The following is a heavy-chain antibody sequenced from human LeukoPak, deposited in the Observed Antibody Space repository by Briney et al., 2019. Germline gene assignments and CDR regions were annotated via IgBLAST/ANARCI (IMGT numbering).Heavy chain of an antibody. J-gene: IGHJ3*02. D-gene: IGHD4-23*01. Sequence: ASVKVSCKASGYTFTSYYMHWVRQAPGQGLEWMGWINPNSGGTNYAQKFQGWVTMTRDTSISTAYMELSRLRSDDTAVYYCARVGREYGYGGNSEGAFDIWGQGTMVTVSS. CDR3: ARVGREYGYGGNSEGAFDI. CDR2: INPNSGGT. V-gene: IGHV1-2*04. CDR1: GYTFTSYY.